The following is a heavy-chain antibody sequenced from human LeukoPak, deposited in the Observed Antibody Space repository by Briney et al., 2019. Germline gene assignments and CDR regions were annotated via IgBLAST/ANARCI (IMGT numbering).Heavy chain of an antibody. V-gene: IGHV3-23*01. CDR2: ISGSGGST. Sequence: GGSLRLSCAASGFTFSSYAMSWVRQAPGKGLQWVSAISGSGGSTYYADSVKGRFTTSRDNSKNTLYLQMNSLRDEDTAVYFCARDVAEDGIFYYLDYWGQGTLVTVSS. J-gene: IGHJ4*02. CDR1: GFTFSSYA. D-gene: IGHD6-13*01. CDR3: ARDVAEDGIFYYLDY.